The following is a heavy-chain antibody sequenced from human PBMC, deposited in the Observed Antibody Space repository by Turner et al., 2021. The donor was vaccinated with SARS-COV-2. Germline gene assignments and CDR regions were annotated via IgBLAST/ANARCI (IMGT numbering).Heavy chain of an antibody. Sequence: HLQPQESGPGLVKPSETLSRTCPVSGGPISSSSYVWGWIRQPPGKGLEWIGSIYYSGSTYNNSSLKSRVTMSVDTSKNQFSLKLTSGTAADTAVYYCARRSPELRGDFFDYWGQGTLVTVSS. CDR2: IYYSGST. D-gene: IGHD1-26*01. V-gene: IGHV4-39*01. CDR1: GGPISSSSYV. CDR3: ARRSPELRGDFFDY. J-gene: IGHJ4*02.